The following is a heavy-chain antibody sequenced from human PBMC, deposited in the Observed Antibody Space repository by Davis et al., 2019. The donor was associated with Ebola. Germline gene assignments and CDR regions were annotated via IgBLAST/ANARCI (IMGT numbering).Heavy chain of an antibody. CDR3: AREEWAYSSSWYYYYGMDV. D-gene: IGHD6-13*01. V-gene: IGHV3-74*03. CDR1: GFSFSNYW. J-gene: IGHJ6*02. Sequence: GESLKISCAASGFSFSNYWMQWVRQAPGKGPEWVSRIDSDGSRTTYADSVKGRFTMSRDNAKNMVFLQMNSLRDEDTAVYYCAREEWAYSSSWYYYYGMDVWGQGTTVTVSS. CDR2: IDSDGSRT.